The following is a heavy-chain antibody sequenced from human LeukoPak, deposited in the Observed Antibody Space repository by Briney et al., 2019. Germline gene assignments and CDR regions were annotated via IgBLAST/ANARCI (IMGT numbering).Heavy chain of an antibody. CDR1: GFTFSDSY. Sequence: PGGSLRLSCAASGFTFSDSYMTWIRQAPGKGLELLSYISGSSSDVNYIDSVRGRFTISRDNAKNSLYLHMNSLTVEDTAVYYCSRDPRHSDYWGQGILVTVSS. CDR2: ISGSSSDV. V-gene: IGHV3-11*01. CDR3: SRDPRHSDY. J-gene: IGHJ4*02.